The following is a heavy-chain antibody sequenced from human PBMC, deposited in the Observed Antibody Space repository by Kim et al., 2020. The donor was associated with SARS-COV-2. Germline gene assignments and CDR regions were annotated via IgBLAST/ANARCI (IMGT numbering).Heavy chain of an antibody. V-gene: IGHV7-4-1*02. D-gene: IGHD1-26*01. CDR3: ARALPSPRGVGATWATVRPVFWFDP. CDR1: GYTFTSYA. J-gene: IGHJ5*02. Sequence: ASVKVSCKASGYTFTSYAMNWVRQAPGQGLEWMGWINTNTGNPTYAQGFTGRFVFSLDTSVSTAYLQISSLKAEDTAVYYCARALPSPRGVGATWATVRPVFWFDPWGQGTLVTVSS. CDR2: INTNTGNP.